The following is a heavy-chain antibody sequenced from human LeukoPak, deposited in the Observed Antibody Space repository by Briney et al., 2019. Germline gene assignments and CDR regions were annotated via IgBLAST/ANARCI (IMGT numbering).Heavy chain of an antibody. J-gene: IGHJ4*02. Sequence: ASVKVSCKASGGTFSSYAISWVRQAPGQGLEWMGGIIPIFGTANYAQKFQGRVTITADESTSTAYMELSSLRSEDTAVYYCAIILAENYYGSGSYYNGFDYWGQGTLVTVSS. CDR3: AIILAENYYGSGSYYNGFDY. CDR2: IIPIFGTA. D-gene: IGHD3-10*01. V-gene: IGHV1-69*01. CDR1: GGTFSSYA.